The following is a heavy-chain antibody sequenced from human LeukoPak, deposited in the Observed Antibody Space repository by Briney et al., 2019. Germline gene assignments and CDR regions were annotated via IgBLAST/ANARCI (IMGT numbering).Heavy chain of an antibody. CDR1: GFAFHDYS. CDR2: ISCDSSSI. J-gene: IGHJ4*02. D-gene: IGHD3-10*01. CDR3: ARAPYGSGAAIDY. Sequence: QPGGSLRLSCTASGFAFHDYSMHWVRQAPGKGLEWVSDISCDSSSIDYADSVKGRFTISRDNAKKSLYLQVNSLRTDDTALYYCARAPYGSGAAIDYWGQGTLVTVSS. V-gene: IGHV3-9*01.